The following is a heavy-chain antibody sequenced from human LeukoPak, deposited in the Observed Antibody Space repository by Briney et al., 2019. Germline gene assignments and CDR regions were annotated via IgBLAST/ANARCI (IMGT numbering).Heavy chain of an antibody. J-gene: IGHJ5*02. Sequence: GASVKVSCKASGGTFSSYAISWVRQAPGQGLEWMGGIIPIFGTANYAQKFQGRVTITTDESTSTAYMELSSLRSEDTAVYYCARGEYSSSWSPAPPFDPWGQGTLVTVSS. V-gene: IGHV1-69*05. CDR2: IIPIFGTA. CDR1: GGTFSSYA. D-gene: IGHD6-13*01. CDR3: ARGEYSSSWSPAPPFDP.